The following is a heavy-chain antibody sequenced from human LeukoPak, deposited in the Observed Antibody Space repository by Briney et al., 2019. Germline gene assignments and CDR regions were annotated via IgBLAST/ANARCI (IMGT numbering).Heavy chain of an antibody. CDR2: ISSASSTI. J-gene: IGHJ3*02. D-gene: IGHD2-21*01. V-gene: IGHV3-11*01. CDR3: ARSEAVVINGFDI. Sequence: GGSLRLSCAASGFIFSDYYMTWIRQAPGKGLEWLSYISSASSTIDYADSVKGRVTISRDNAKNSVYLQMNSLTAEDTAVYYCARSEAVVINGFDIWGQGTMVTVSS. CDR1: GFIFSDYY.